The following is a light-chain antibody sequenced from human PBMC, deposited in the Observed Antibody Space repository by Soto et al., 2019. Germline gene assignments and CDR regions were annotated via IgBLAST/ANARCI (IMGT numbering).Light chain of an antibody. J-gene: IGKJ5*01. CDR3: QQYSYWPIT. Sequence: EIVMTQSPATLSVSPGERATLSCRASQSVSTNLAWYQQKPGQAPRLLIYGASTRATGIPDRFSGSGSETEFTLTLSSLQSEDFAVYHCQQYSYWPITFGQGIRLEI. CDR2: GAS. CDR1: QSVSTN. V-gene: IGKV3-15*01.